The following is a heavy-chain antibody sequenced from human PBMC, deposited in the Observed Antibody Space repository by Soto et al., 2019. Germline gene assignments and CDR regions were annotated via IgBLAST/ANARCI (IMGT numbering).Heavy chain of an antibody. Sequence: LRLSCAASGFSFSNCAMHWVRQAPGKGLEWVAVIWYDGSNKYYTDSMNGRLTISRDNSKNTLYLQMNSLRAEDKAIYYCSREYDMTMVTMGSWGQGTLVTVSS. CDR3: SREYDMTMVTMGS. CDR1: GFSFSNCA. CDR2: IWYDGSNK. V-gene: IGHV3-33*01. D-gene: IGHD4-17*01. J-gene: IGHJ4*02.